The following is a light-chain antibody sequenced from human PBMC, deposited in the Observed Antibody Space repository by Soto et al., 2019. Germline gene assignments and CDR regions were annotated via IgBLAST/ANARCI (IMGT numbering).Light chain of an antibody. CDR3: QQRHIWPLT. CDR2: DTS. Sequence: EIVLTQSPDSLSLSPGDRATLSCGASQSVGGHLAWYQQRPGQAPRLLIFDTSVTATGIPARFSGSGSGTDLTLTITSLDPEDSAVYYCQQRHIWPLTFGGGTKV. CDR1: QSVGGH. V-gene: IGKV3-11*01. J-gene: IGKJ4*01.